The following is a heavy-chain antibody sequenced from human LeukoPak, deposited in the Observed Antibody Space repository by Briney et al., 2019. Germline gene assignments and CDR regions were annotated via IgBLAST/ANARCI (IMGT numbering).Heavy chain of an antibody. J-gene: IGHJ3*02. V-gene: IGHV3-66*01. CDR1: GFTVSSNY. D-gene: IGHD2-15*01. Sequence: GGSLRLSCAASGFTVSSNYMSWVRQAPGKGLEWVSVIYSGGSTYYADSVKGRFTISRDNSKNTLYLQMNSLRAEDTAVYYCAKALGYCSGGSCYTRDAFDIWGQGTMVTVSS. CDR3: AKALGYCSGGSCYTRDAFDI. CDR2: IYSGGST.